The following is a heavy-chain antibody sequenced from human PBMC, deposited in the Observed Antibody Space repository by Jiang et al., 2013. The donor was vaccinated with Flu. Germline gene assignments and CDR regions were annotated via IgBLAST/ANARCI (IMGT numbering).Heavy chain of an antibody. Sequence: ARLLKPSETLSLTCAVYGGSFSGYYWSWIRQPPGKGLEWIGEINHSGSTNYNPSLKSRVTISVDTSKNQFSLKLSSVTAADTAVYYCARGDPARIQRNWFDPWGQGTLVTVSS. V-gene: IGHV4-34*01. CDR1: GGSFSGYY. D-gene: IGHD5-18*01. CDR2: INHSGST. J-gene: IGHJ5*02. CDR3: ARGDPARIQRNWFDP.